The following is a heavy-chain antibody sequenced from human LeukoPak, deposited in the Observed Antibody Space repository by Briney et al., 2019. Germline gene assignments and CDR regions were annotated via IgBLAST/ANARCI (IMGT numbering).Heavy chain of an antibody. D-gene: IGHD2-15*01. Sequence: SETLSLTCTVSGGSVSSGSYFWSWIRQPPGKGLEWIGYIYYSGSTNYNPSLKSRVTISKDTSKNQFSLKLSSVTAADTAVYYCAREAHCSGGSCYYADYWGQGNLVTVSS. J-gene: IGHJ4*02. CDR3: AREAHCSGGSCYYADY. CDR2: IYYSGST. V-gene: IGHV4-61*01. CDR1: GGSVSSGSYF.